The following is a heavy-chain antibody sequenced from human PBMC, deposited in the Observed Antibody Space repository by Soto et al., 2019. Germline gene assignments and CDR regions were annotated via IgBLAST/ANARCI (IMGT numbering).Heavy chain of an antibody. D-gene: IGHD6-13*01. V-gene: IGHV4-34*01. CDR1: GGSFSGYY. J-gene: IGHJ5*02. CDR2: INHSGST. Sequence: SETLSLTCAVYGGSFSGYYWSWIRQPPGKGLEWIGEINHSGSTNYNPSLKSRVTISVDTSKNQFSLKLSSATAADTAVYYCARGYSSSWYNWFDPWGQGTLVTVSS. CDR3: ARGYSSSWYNWFDP.